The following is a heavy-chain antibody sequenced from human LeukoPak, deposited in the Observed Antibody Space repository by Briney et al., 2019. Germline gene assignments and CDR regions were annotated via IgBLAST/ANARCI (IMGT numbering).Heavy chain of an antibody. CDR2: ISWNSGSI. J-gene: IGHJ4*02. CDR1: GFTFDDYA. Sequence: PGRSLRLSCAASGFTFDDYAMHWVRHAPGKGLEWVSGISWNSGSIGYADSVKGRFTISRDNAKNSLYLHMNSLRAQDTALYYCAKARYDILTGYIDYWGQGTLVTVSS. V-gene: IGHV3-9*01. D-gene: IGHD3-9*01. CDR3: AKARYDILTGYIDY.